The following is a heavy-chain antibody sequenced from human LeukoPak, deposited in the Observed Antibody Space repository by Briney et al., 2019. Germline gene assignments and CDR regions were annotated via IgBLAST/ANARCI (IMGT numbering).Heavy chain of an antibody. J-gene: IGHJ3*02. D-gene: IGHD3-3*01. CDR1: GYSISSGYY. V-gene: IGHV4-38-2*02. Sequence: SETLSLTCTVSGYSISSGYYWGWIRQPPGKGLAWIGSIYHSGSTYYNPSLKSRVTISVDTSKNQFSLKLSSVTAADTAVYYCASYESGGDAFDIWGQGTMVTVSS. CDR2: IYHSGST. CDR3: ASYESGGDAFDI.